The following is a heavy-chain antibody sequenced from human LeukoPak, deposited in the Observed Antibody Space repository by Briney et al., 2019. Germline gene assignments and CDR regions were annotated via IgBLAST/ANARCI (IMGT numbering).Heavy chain of an antibody. CDR1: GGSISSYY. D-gene: IGHD2-15*01. CDR3: ARERNRAYCSGGSCYSRWFDP. V-gene: IGHV4-59*12. J-gene: IGHJ5*02. CDR2: IYYSGST. Sequence: PSETLSLTCTVSGGSISSYYWSWIRQPPGKGLEWIGYIYYSGSTNYNPSLKSRVTISVDTSKNQFSLKLSSVTAADTAVYYCARERNRAYCSGGSCYSRWFDPWGQGTLVTVSS.